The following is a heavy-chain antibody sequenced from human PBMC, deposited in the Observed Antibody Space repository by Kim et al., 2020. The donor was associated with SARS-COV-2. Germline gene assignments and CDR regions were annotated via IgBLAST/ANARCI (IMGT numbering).Heavy chain of an antibody. CDR2: ISSSGSAI. V-gene: IGHV3-11*04. D-gene: IGHD1-26*01. J-gene: IGHJ1*01. Sequence: GGSLRLSCAASGFTLGDYYMTWVRQAPGKGLEWISYISSSGSAIYYADSVKCRFTISRDDAKNSLYIQMNILRVEDVAVSYCARWGDTFFNGLDHWGHGT. CDR1: GFTLGDYY. CDR3: ARWGDTFFNGLDH.